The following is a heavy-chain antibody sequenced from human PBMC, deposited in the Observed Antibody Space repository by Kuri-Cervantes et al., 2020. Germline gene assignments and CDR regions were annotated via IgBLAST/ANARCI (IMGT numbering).Heavy chain of an antibody. J-gene: IGHJ5*02. CDR1: GFNVNSNY. D-gene: IGHD3-22*01. CDR3: ASGDYYDSSGYPA. CDR2: ISSSGSTI. Sequence: GESLKISCAASGFNVNSNYMSWVRQAPGKGLEWVSYISSSGSTIYYADSVKGRFTISRDNAKNTLYLQMNSLRAEDTAVYYCASGDYYDSSGYPAWGQGTLVTVSS. V-gene: IGHV3-11*04.